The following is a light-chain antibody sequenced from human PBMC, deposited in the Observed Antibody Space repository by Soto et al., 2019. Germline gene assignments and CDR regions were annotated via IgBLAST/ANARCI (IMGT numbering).Light chain of an antibody. J-gene: IGKJ5*01. V-gene: IGKV3-11*01. CDR3: QQRKNWPPIT. Sequence: EIELTQSPGTWSLSPGETATLSCRASQNVDKFLAWYQQRPGQPPRLLIFDSSNRATGVPVRFSGSGSGTVFTLTIGSLEPEDSAVYYCQQRKNWPPITFGQGTRLEIK. CDR1: QNVDKF. CDR2: DSS.